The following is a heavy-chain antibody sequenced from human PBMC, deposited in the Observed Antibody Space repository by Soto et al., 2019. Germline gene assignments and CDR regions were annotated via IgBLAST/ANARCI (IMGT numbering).Heavy chain of an antibody. CDR1: GDTFTTNY. Sequence: QEQLVQSGAEVKEPGASLKVSCKASGDTFTTNYLHWVRQAPGQGLEWMGRINPNNGATLYAQEFQGRLILTTDTSTSTVYMDLNSVKSEDSAVYYCASRVLCDMDVWGQGTTVTGSS. D-gene: IGHD2-21*01. J-gene: IGHJ6*02. CDR2: INPNNGAT. V-gene: IGHV1-46*01. CDR3: ASRVLCDMDV.